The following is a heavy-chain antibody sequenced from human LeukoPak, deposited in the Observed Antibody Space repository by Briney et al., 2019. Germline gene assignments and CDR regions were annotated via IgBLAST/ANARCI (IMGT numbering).Heavy chain of an antibody. V-gene: IGHV1-2*02. J-gene: IGHJ5*02. CDR2: INPNSGGT. CDR3: AREVKYLRGFDP. Sequence: GASVKVSCKASGYTFTGYYMHWVRQAPGQGLEWMGWINPNSGGTNYAQKFQGRVTMTRDTSISTAYMELSRLRSDDTAVYCCAREVKYLRGFDPWGQGTLVTVSS. D-gene: IGHD2-2*02. CDR1: GYTFTGYY.